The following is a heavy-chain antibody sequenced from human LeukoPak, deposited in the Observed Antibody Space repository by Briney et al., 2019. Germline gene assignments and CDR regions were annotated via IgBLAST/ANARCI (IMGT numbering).Heavy chain of an antibody. CDR3: ARPPQASSGWSDPFDY. J-gene: IGHJ4*02. CDR1: GYTFTGYY. Sequence: ASVKVSCKASGYTFTGYYMHWVRQAHGQGLEWMGWINPNSGGTNYAQKFQGRVTMTRDTSISTAYMELSRLRSDDTAVYYCARPPQASSGWSDPFDYWGQGTLVAVSS. D-gene: IGHD6-19*01. CDR2: INPNSGGT. V-gene: IGHV1-2*02.